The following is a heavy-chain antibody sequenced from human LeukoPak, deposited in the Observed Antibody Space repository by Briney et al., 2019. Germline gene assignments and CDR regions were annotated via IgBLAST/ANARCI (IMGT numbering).Heavy chain of an antibody. D-gene: IGHD3-22*01. CDR2: INYGETT. CDR1: GASISSSPYY. J-gene: IGHJ4*02. Sequence: SETLSLTCSVSGASISSSPYYWGWIRQPPGKGLEFTATINYGETTFYNPSLKSRVTISVDTSKNQFSLKVTSVTAADTAVYYCARIGDYFDSSGSLYFFQYWGQGTLVTVSP. V-gene: IGHV4-39*01. CDR3: ARIGDYFDSSGSLYFFQY.